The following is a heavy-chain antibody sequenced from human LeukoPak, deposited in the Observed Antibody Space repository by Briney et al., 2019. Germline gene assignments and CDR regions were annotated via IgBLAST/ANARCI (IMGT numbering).Heavy chain of an antibody. CDR3: VRSDWFDN. CDR2: ISYDGSNK. Sequence: GRSLRLSCAASGFTFSSYGMHWVRQAPGKGLDWVAVISYDGSNKYYADSVKGRFTISRDNAKNTLYLQMNSLRAEDTAMYYCVRSDWFDNWGQGTLVTVSS. J-gene: IGHJ5*02. CDR1: GFTFSSYG. V-gene: IGHV3-30*03.